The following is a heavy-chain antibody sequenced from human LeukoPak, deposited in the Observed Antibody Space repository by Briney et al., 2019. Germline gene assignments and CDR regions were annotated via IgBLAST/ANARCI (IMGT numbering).Heavy chain of an antibody. Sequence: PSETLSLTCTVSGGSISSGSYYWNWIRQPAGKGLEWIGRIYASGSSDYNPSLKSRVTISLDTSKNQFSLKLISVTAADTAVYYCARRGDIWGQGTMVTVSS. J-gene: IGHJ3*02. CDR2: IYASGSS. V-gene: IGHV4-61*02. CDR1: GGSISSGSYY. CDR3: ARRGDI. D-gene: IGHD3-10*01.